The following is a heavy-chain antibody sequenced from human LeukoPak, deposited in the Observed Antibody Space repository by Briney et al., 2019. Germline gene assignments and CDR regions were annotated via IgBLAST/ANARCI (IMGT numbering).Heavy chain of an antibody. Sequence: PSETLSLTCTVSGGSISSYYWSWIQQPPGKGLEWIGYIYYSGSTNYNPSLKSRVTISVDTSKNQFSLKLSSVTAADTAVYYCARGNTYYDFWSAYSSVYFDYWGQGTLVTVSS. V-gene: IGHV4-59*01. J-gene: IGHJ4*02. D-gene: IGHD3-3*01. CDR2: IYYSGST. CDR1: GGSISSYY. CDR3: ARGNTYYDFWSAYSSVYFDY.